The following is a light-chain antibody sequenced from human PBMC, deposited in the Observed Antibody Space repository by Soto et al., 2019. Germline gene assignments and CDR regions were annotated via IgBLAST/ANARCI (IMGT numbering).Light chain of an antibody. J-gene: IGKJ5*01. CDR1: QSVSSSY. V-gene: IGKV3-20*01. Sequence: EIVLTQSPGTLSLSPGERATLSFMASQSVSSSYLAWYQQKPGQAPRLLIYGASNRATGIPDRFSGTGSGTDFTLTISRLEPEDFAVYSCQQFGGSPQVSFGQGTRLEIK. CDR3: QQFGGSPQVS. CDR2: GAS.